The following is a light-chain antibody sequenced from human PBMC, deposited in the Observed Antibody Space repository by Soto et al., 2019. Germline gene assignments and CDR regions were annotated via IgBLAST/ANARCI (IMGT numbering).Light chain of an antibody. J-gene: IGKJ5*01. CDR1: QDISKN. Sequence: IQMTQSPSSLSASVGDSVTITCQASQDISKNLNWYQQKPGKAPKLLIYDASILQTGVPSRFSGSGSATHVTFTSSSLQPDDIATYYCQQYDNLLPITFGQGTRLEIK. V-gene: IGKV1-33*01. CDR2: DAS. CDR3: QQYDNLLPIT.